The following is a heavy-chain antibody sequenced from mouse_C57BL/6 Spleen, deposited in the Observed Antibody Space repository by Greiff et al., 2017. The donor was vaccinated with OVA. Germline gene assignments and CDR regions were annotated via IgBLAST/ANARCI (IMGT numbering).Heavy chain of an antibody. D-gene: IGHD2-4*01. Sequence: VQLQQSGPELVKPGASVKISCKASGYTFTDYYMNWVKQSHGKSLEWIGDINPNNGGTSYNQKFKGKATLTVDKSSSTAYMELRSLTSEDSAVYYCAPIYYDYDAVFAYWGQGTLVTVSA. V-gene: IGHV1-26*01. CDR3: APIYYDYDAVFAY. CDR1: GYTFTDYY. J-gene: IGHJ3*01. CDR2: INPNNGGT.